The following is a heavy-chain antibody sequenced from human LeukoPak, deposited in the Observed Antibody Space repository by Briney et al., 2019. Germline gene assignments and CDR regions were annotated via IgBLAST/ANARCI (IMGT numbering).Heavy chain of an antibody. J-gene: IGHJ6*03. CDR2: IYTSGST. CDR1: GGSISSYY. D-gene: IGHD6-13*01. Sequence: SETLSLTCTVSGGSISSYYWSWIRQPAGKGLEWIGRIYTSGSTNYNPSLKSRVTMSVDTSKNQFSLKLSSVTAADTAVYYCARGLGAAAGYYYYYYMDVWGKGTTVTVSS. V-gene: IGHV4-4*07. CDR3: ARGLGAAAGYYYYYYMDV.